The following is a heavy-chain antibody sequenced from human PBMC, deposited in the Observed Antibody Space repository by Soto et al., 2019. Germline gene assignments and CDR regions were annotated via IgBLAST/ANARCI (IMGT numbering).Heavy chain of an antibody. J-gene: IGHJ4*02. CDR1: GFTFSSYG. CDR3: AKDGAEDVSVYYFDY. V-gene: IGHV3-30*18. Sequence: PGGSLRLSCAASGFTFSSYGMHWVRQAPGKGLEWVAVISYDGSNKYYADSVKGRFTISRDNPKNTLYLQMNSLRAEDTAVYYCAKDGAEDVSVYYFDYWGQGTL. CDR2: ISYDGSNK. D-gene: IGHD2-15*01.